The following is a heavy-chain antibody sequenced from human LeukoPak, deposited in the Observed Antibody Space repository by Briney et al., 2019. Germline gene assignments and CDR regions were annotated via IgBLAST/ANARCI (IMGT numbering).Heavy chain of an antibody. CDR3: AREFGHCYGDNCFYFFDT. D-gene: IGHD4-23*01. V-gene: IGHV1-18*01. Sequence: ASVKVSCKASGYTLTNYNISWVRQAPGQGLEWMGWINTYRGDTLYAQKLQGRVTMTADTSTNTAYMELRSLRFDDTAVYYCAREFGHCYGDNCFYFFDTWGQGFRVTVSS. J-gene: IGHJ4*02. CDR2: INTYRGDT. CDR1: GYTLTNYN.